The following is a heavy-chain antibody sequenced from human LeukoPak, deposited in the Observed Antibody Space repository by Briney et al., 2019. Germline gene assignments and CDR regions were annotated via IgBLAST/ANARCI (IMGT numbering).Heavy chain of an antibody. D-gene: IGHD6-19*01. J-gene: IGHJ6*03. CDR1: GYTFTSCG. Sequence: ASVKVSCKASGYTFTSCGISWVRQAPGQGLEWMGWISAYNGNTNYAQKLQGRVTMTTDTSTSTAYMELRSLRSDDTAVYYCARVSIAVAGDYYYYYMDVWGKGTTVTVSS. CDR3: ARVSIAVAGDYYYYYMDV. V-gene: IGHV1-18*01. CDR2: ISAYNGNT.